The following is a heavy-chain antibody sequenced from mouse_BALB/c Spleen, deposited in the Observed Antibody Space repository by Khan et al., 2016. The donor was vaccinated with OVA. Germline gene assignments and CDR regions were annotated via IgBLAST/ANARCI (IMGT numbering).Heavy chain of an antibody. J-gene: IGHJ3*01. V-gene: IGHV5-6*01. Sequence: EVELVESGGDLVKPRGSLKLSCAASGFTFSSYSMSWVRQTPDKRLEWVATISSGGDYTYYPDSVKGRFTISRDNAKNTLYLQMSSLKAEETAMYYCASHLTGSFAYWGQGTLVTVSA. CDR3: ASHLTGSFAY. CDR1: GFTFSSYS. CDR2: ISSGGDYT. D-gene: IGHD4-1*01.